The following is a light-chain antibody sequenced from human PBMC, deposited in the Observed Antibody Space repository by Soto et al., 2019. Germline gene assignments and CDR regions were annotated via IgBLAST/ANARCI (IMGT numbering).Light chain of an antibody. CDR3: SSYTSSSTNV. CDR2: DVS. CDR1: SSDVGGYNY. Sequence: QSVLTQPASVSGSPGQSITISXTGTSSDVGGYNYVSWYQQHPGKAPKLMIYDVSNRPSGVSNRFSGSKSGNTASLTISGLQAEDEADYYCSSYTSSSTNVFGTGTKVT. J-gene: IGLJ1*01. V-gene: IGLV2-14*01.